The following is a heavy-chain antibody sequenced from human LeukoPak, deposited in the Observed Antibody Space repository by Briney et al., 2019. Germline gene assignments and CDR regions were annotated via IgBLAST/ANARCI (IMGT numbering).Heavy chain of an antibody. CDR1: GFAFSSFA. V-gene: IGHV3-23*01. Sequence: GASLRLSCAASGFAFSSFAMGWVRQSPGKGLQWLSTINAGGNTTFYSDSVKGRFTISRDNSKNTLYLHMDSLRPDDTATYYCTKELHVAVAVADYYYFYMDVWGRGTAVTVSS. CDR3: TKELHVAVAVADYYYFYMDV. CDR2: INAGGNTT. J-gene: IGHJ6*03. D-gene: IGHD6-19*01.